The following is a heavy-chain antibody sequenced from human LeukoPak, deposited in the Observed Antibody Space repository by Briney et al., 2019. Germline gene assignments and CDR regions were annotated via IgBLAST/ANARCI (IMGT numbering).Heavy chain of an antibody. CDR1: GGSISSYY. CDR2: IYHSGST. J-gene: IGHJ5*02. Sequence: SETLSLTCTVPGGSISSYYWSWIRQPPGKGLEWIGYIYHSGSTNYNPSLKSRATISVDTSKNQFSLKLSSVTAADTAVYYCARENSSGWYPYNWFDPWGQGTLVTVSS. D-gene: IGHD6-19*01. CDR3: ARENSSGWYPYNWFDP. V-gene: IGHV4-59*01.